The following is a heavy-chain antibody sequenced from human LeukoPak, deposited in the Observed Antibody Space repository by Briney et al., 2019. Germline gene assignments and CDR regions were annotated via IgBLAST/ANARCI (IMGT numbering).Heavy chain of an antibody. CDR1: GFTFSSYA. J-gene: IGHJ4*02. V-gene: IGHV3-30*04. Sequence: PGGSLRLSCAASGFTFSSYAMHWVRQAPGKGLEWVAVISYDGSNKYYADSVKGRFTISRDTSTSTVYMELSSLRSEDTAVYYCARDESYCGGDCPVPAYYFDYWGQGTLVTVSS. CDR3: ARDESYCGGDCPVPAYYFDY. CDR2: ISYDGSNK. D-gene: IGHD2-21*02.